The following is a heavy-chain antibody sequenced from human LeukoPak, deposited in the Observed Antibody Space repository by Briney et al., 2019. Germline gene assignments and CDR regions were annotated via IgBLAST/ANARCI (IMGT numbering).Heavy chain of an antibody. J-gene: IGHJ4*02. CDR1: GFTFSSYA. V-gene: IGHV3-23*01. Sequence: GGSLRLSCAASGFTFSSYAMSWVRQAPGKGLDWVSAISGSGGRTYYADSVKGRFTISRDNSKNTLYLQMNSLRAEDTAVYYCAKDGSRRWLPFDYWGQGTLVTVSS. CDR2: ISGSGGRT. CDR3: AKDGSRRWLPFDY. D-gene: IGHD5-24*01.